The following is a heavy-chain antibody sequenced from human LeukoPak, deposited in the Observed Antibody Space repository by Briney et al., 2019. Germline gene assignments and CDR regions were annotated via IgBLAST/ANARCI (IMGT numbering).Heavy chain of an antibody. V-gene: IGHV4-34*01. CDR2: INHSGCT. CDR3: ARGRQTYYYDSSGRAFDI. J-gene: IGHJ3*02. CDR1: RGSLRGYH. D-gene: IGHD3-22*01. Sequence: SESLSLTRLVYRGSLRGYHWRWIRQPPCKGLEWIGEINHSGCTNYNPPLNSRVTISVDTSKNQFSLTLSSVTAADTAVYYCARGRQTYYYDSSGRAFDIWGQGTMVTVSS.